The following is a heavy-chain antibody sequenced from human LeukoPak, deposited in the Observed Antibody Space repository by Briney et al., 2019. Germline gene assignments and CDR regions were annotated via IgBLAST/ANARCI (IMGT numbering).Heavy chain of an antibody. J-gene: IGHJ4*02. CDR2: TYYRSKWYN. Sequence: SQTLSLTCAISGDSVSSNSAAWNWIRQSPSRGLEWLGRTYYRSKWYNDYAVSVKSRITINPDTSKNQFSLKLSSVTAADTAVYYCARGLPLGWLQFNPPFDYWGQGTLVTVSS. CDR3: ARGLPLGWLQFNPPFDY. D-gene: IGHD5-24*01. CDR1: GDSVSSNSAA. V-gene: IGHV6-1*01.